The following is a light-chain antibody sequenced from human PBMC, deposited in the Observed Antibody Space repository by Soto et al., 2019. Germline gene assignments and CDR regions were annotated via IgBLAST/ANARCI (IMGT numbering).Light chain of an antibody. V-gene: IGLV9-49*01. Sequence: QSALTQPPSASASLGASVTLTCTLSSGYSYYKVDWYQQRPGKGPRFVMRVGTGGIVGSKGDGIPDRFSVLGSGLNRYLTIKNIQEDDESDYHCGADHGSGSNFVVVFGGGTKVTVL. CDR3: GADHGSGSNFVVV. J-gene: IGLJ2*01. CDR2: VGTGGIVG. CDR1: SGYSYYK.